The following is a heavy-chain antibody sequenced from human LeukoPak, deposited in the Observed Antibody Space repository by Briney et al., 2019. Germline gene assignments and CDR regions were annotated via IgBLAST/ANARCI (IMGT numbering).Heavy chain of an antibody. Sequence: ASVKVSCKASGYTFSNYGISGVRQAPGQGLEWMGWISGYNGETKYAEKLQGRVTVTTDTSTSTAYMDLRSLTSDDTAVYYCARCDFVWGNYRSRPILYFDYWGQGTLVTVSS. CDR1: GYTFSNYG. CDR3: ARCDFVWGNYRSRPILYFDY. CDR2: ISGYNGET. J-gene: IGHJ4*02. V-gene: IGHV1-18*01. D-gene: IGHD3-16*02.